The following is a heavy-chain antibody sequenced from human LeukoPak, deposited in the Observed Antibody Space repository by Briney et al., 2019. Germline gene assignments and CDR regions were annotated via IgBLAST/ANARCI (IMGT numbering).Heavy chain of an antibody. D-gene: IGHD1-26*01. V-gene: IGHV3-23*01. CDR1: GFAFSTAW. Sequence: GGSLRLSCAASGFAFSTAWMTWVRQAPGKGLEWVSAISANSGSTYYADSVKGRFTTSRDNSKNTLYLQMNSLRAEDTAVYYCAKDLAGATQTPYFDYWGQGTLVTVSS. J-gene: IGHJ4*02. CDR2: ISANSGST. CDR3: AKDLAGATQTPYFDY.